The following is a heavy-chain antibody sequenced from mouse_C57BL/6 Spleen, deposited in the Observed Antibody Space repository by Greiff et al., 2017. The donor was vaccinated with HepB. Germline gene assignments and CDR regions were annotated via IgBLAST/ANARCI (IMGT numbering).Heavy chain of an antibody. Sequence: QVQLQQSGPGLVQPSQSLSITCPVSGFSLTSYGVHWVRQSPGKGLEWLGVIWSGGSTAYNAAFISRLSISKDNSKSQVFFKMNSLQADDTAIYYCASRSYYFDYWGQGTTLTVSS. CDR3: ASRSYYFDY. V-gene: IGHV2-2*01. CDR1: GFSLTSYG. CDR2: IWSGGST. J-gene: IGHJ2*01.